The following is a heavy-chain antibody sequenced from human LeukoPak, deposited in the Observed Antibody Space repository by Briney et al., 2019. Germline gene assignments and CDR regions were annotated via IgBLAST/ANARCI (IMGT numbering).Heavy chain of an antibody. CDR1: GGSISSYY. D-gene: IGHD3-22*01. J-gene: IGHJ4*02. CDR2: IYTSGST. V-gene: IGHV4-4*09. CDR3: ARHDSHYYYDSSGYPIRGYYFDY. Sequence: SETLSLACTVSGGSISSYYWSWIRQPPGKGLEWIGYIYTSGSTNYNPSLKSRVIISVDTSKNQFSLKLSSVTAADTAVYYCARHDSHYYYDSSGYPIRGYYFDYWGQGTLVTVSS.